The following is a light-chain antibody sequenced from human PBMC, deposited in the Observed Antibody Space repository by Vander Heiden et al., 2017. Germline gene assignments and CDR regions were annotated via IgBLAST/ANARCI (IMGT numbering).Light chain of an antibody. CDR3: QQRSDWPLT. CDR1: QSVGNY. Sequence: EIVLTQSPATLSLSPGESATLSCRASQSVGNYLTWFQHKPGQTPRLLIYDTSKRATGIPARFSGSGSGTDFTLTISSLGPEDFAVYYCQQRSDWPLTFGGGTKVEIK. J-gene: IGKJ4*01. V-gene: IGKV3-11*01. CDR2: DTS.